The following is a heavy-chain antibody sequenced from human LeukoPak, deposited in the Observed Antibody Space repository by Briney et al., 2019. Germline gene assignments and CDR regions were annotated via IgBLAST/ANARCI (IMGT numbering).Heavy chain of an antibody. V-gene: IGHV4-59*01. CDR3: ARGLRYFDLAFDY. Sequence: SETLSLTCTVSGGSISSYYLSWIRQPPGKGLEWIGYIYYSGSTNYNPSLKSRVTISVDTSKNQFSLKLSSVTAADTAVYYCARGLRYFDLAFDYWGQGTLVTVSS. D-gene: IGHD3-9*01. CDR1: GGSISSYY. J-gene: IGHJ4*02. CDR2: IYYSGST.